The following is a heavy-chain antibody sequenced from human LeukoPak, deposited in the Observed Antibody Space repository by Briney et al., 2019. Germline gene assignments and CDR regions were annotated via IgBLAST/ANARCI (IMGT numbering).Heavy chain of an antibody. CDR2: IYSGGST. Sequence: GGSLRLSCAASGFTVSSNYMSWVRQAPGKGLEWVSVIYSGGSTYYADSVKGRFTISRDNSKNTLYLQMNSLRAEDTAVYYCARGRNDYGDSGAFDIWGQGTMVTVSS. D-gene: IGHD4-17*01. V-gene: IGHV3-53*01. CDR1: GFTVSSNY. CDR3: ARGRNDYGDSGAFDI. J-gene: IGHJ3*02.